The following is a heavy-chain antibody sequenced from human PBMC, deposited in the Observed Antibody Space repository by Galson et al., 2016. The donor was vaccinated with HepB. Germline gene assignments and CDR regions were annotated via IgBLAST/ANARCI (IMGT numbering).Heavy chain of an antibody. CDR2: TYCRSKWTN. Sequence: CAISGDSVSTDRATWDWIRQSPSRGLEWLGRTYCRSKWTNDYAVSVKSRITINAETSKNQLSLQLKSVVPEDTAVYYCARLIGNSWFDYWGPGILVTVSS. J-gene: IGHJ5*01. D-gene: IGHD2/OR15-2a*01. CDR1: GDSVSTDRAT. V-gene: IGHV6-1*01. CDR3: ARLIGNSWFDY.